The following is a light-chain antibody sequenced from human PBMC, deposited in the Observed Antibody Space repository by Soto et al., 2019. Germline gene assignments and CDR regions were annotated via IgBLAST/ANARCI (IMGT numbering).Light chain of an antibody. J-gene: IGKJ2*01. CDR1: QSIVTW. CDR3: QQYDTYSMYT. Sequence: DIQMTQSPSTLSASVVARVTITFRSSQSIVTWLAWYQQKPGKAPKLLIYDASTLESGVPSRFSCSGSGTEITLIIRSLQPDDFATYYCQQYDTYSMYTCGQGTKGDIK. V-gene: IGKV1-5*01. CDR2: DAS.